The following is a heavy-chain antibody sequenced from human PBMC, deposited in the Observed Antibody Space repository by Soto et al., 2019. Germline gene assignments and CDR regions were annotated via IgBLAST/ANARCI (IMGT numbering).Heavy chain of an antibody. D-gene: IGHD3-10*01. CDR3: GSTNYNPSLKSRVTISVDTSKNQFSLKLSSVTAADTAVYYCAREPDPPSGYCSGGSCYSGDAFDI. Sequence: PGGSLRLRCAAAGCTFSSYSMNWVRQAPGKGLEWVSYISSSSSTIYYADSVKGRFTISRDNAKNSLYLQINSLSREDTAIYYCGSTNYNPSLKSRVTISVDTSKNQFSLKLSSVTAADTAVYYCAREPDPPSGYCSGGSCYSGDAFDIWGQGTMVTVSS. V-gene: IGHV3-48*01. J-gene: IGHJ3*02. CDR2: ISSSSSTI. CDR1: GCTFSSYS.